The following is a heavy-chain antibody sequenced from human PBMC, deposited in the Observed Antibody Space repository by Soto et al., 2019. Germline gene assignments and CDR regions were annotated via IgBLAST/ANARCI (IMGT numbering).Heavy chain of an antibody. Sequence: PGGSLRLSCAASGFIFSNHGMHWVRQAPGKGLEWVALISYEGRTEYYADSVKGRFTISRDNSKDILNLQMNSLRTEDTAVYYCAKGAPIGGSGTDDWGQGTLVTVSS. J-gene: IGHJ4*02. D-gene: IGHD6-19*01. CDR3: AKGAPIGGSGTDD. CDR2: ISYEGRTE. CDR1: GFIFSNHG. V-gene: IGHV3-30*18.